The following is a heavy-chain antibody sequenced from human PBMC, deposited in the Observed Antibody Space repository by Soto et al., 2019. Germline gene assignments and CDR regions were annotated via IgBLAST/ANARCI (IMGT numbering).Heavy chain of an antibody. J-gene: IGHJ4*02. CDR2: ITASGGDT. V-gene: IGHV3-23*01. D-gene: IGHD1-26*01. CDR3: AKGSTTSRPYYFDC. Sequence: GGSLRLSCAASGFTFSSYSMTWARQAPGKGLDWFSAITASGGDTYHSDSVKGRFTISRDNTKNTLYLQMNNLRAEDTAVYYCAKGSTTSRPYYFDCWGQGTLVTVSS. CDR1: GFTFSSYS.